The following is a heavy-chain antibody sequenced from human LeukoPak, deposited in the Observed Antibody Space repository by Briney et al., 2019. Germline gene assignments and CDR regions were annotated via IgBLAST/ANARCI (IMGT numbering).Heavy chain of an antibody. D-gene: IGHD1-26*01. CDR3: AKDTGGSYSWFDP. J-gene: IGHJ5*02. CDR2: ISGSGGST. V-gene: IGHV3-23*01. CDR1: GFTFSSYA. Sequence: GASLRLSCAASGFTFSSYAMSWVRQAPGKGLEWVSAISGSGGSTYYADSVKGRFTISRDNYKNTLYLQMNSLRAEDTAVYYCAKDTGGSYSWFDPWGQGTLVTVSS.